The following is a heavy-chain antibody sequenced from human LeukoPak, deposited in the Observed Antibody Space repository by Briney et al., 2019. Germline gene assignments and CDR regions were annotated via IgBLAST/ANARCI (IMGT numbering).Heavy chain of an antibody. Sequence: SETLSLTCTVSGRSISSYYWSWLRQPAGKGLEWIGRIYTSGSTKHKPSLKSRVTMSEDTSKHQFSLKLSSVTAADTAVYYCARDRTYYYGSGSSREIRYFDYWGQGTLVTVSS. CDR1: GRSISSYY. J-gene: IGHJ4*02. D-gene: IGHD3-10*01. CDR2: IYTSGST. CDR3: ARDRTYYYGSGSSREIRYFDY. V-gene: IGHV4-4*07.